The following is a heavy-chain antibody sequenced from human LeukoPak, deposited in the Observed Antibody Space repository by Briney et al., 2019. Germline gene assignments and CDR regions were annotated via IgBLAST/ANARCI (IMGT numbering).Heavy chain of an antibody. CDR1: GFTSSTYD. J-gene: IGHJ4*02. CDR2: IWNDGSNK. Sequence: GGSLRLSCAASGFTSSTYDMHRVPQAPGKGLEWVAVIWNDGSNKYYADSVKGRFTISRDNSKNTLYLQMNSLRAEDTAVYSCARASGPFDYWGQGTLVTVSS. D-gene: IGHD3-10*01. V-gene: IGHV3-33*01. CDR3: ARASGPFDY.